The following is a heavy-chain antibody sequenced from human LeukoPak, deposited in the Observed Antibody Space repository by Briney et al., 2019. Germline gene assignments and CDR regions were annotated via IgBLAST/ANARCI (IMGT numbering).Heavy chain of an antibody. D-gene: IGHD4-23*01. CDR2: IYSDGST. J-gene: IGHJ3*02. CDR1: GFTLSNNY. Sequence: PGGSLRLSCAASGFTLSNNYMSWVRQAPGKGPEYVSVIYSDGSTYYTDPVKGRFSISKDNSKNTLYLQMNSLKAGDTAVYYCARDRNYGGNSEAFYIWGQGTMVTVSS. CDR3: ARDRNYGGNSEAFYI. V-gene: IGHV3-53*01.